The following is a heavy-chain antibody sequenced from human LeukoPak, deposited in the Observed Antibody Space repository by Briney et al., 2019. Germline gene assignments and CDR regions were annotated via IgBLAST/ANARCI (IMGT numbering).Heavy chain of an antibody. D-gene: IGHD3-22*01. V-gene: IGHV3-66*02. CDR3: ASRLTFYYDSSGYTPGRDHTVDAFDI. CDR2: IYSGGST. J-gene: IGHJ3*02. Sequence: GGSLRLSCAASGFTVSSNYMSWVRQAPGKGLEWVSVIYSGGSTYYADSVKGRFTISRDNSKNTLYLQMNSLRTEDTAVYYCASRLTFYYDSSGYTPGRDHTVDAFDIWGQGTMVTVSS. CDR1: GFTVSSNY.